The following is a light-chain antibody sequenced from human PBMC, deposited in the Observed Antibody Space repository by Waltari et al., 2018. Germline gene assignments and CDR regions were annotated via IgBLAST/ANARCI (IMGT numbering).Light chain of an antibody. CDR1: NSDVGTYNY. J-gene: IGLJ2*01. CDR2: EVN. Sequence: QSALTQPPSASASPGQSVTISCSGTNSDVGTYNYVSWFQQHPGRAPKLLSYEVNKRPSGVPDRFSGSKSDNRASLTVSGLQADDEAVYHCSSYAGSNTLVFGGGTKLAVL. V-gene: IGLV2-8*01. CDR3: SSYAGSNTLV.